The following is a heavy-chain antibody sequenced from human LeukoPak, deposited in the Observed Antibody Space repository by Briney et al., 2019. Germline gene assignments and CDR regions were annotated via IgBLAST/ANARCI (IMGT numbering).Heavy chain of an antibody. Sequence: PSETLSLTCTVSSGSISSGDYYWSWIRQPPGKGLEWIGYIYYSGSTYDNPSLKSRVTISVDTSKNQFSLKLSSVTAADTAVYYCASKEYYYDSSGYYRDYWGQGTLVTVSS. V-gene: IGHV4-30-4*08. D-gene: IGHD3-22*01. CDR3: ASKEYYYDSSGYYRDY. CDR2: IYYSGST. J-gene: IGHJ4*02. CDR1: SGSISSGDYY.